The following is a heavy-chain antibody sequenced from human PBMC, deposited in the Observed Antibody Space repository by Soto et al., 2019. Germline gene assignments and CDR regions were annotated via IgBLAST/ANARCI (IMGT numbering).Heavy chain of an antibody. CDR1: GFTFTSSA. D-gene: IGHD3-3*01. CDR3: AATPPYYDFWSGYQFDY. CDR2: IVVGSGNT. Sequence: GASVKVSCKASGFTFTSSAVQWVRQARGQRLEWIGWIVVGSGNTNYAQKFQERVTITRDMSTSTAYMELSSLRSEDTAVYYCAATPPYYDFWSGYQFDYWGQGTLVTVSS. V-gene: IGHV1-58*01. J-gene: IGHJ4*02.